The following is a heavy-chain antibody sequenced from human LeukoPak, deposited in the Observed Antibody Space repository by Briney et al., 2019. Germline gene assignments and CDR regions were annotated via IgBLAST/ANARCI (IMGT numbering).Heavy chain of an antibody. Sequence: PGGSLRLSCAASGFTFSTYAMSWVRQAPGKGLEWVSTISDSGANTYYADSVRGRFTISRDNSKNTLYLQKNSLRVEDTAVYYCAKGRQPIDYWGQGTLVTVSS. J-gene: IGHJ4*02. V-gene: IGHV3-23*01. CDR3: AKGRQPIDY. CDR2: ISDSGANT. CDR1: GFTFSTYA. D-gene: IGHD6-13*01.